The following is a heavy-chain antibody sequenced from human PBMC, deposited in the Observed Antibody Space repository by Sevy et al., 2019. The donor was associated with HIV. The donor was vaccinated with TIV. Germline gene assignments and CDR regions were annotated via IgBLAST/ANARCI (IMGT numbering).Heavy chain of an antibody. J-gene: IGHJ6*02. Sequence: GGSLRLSCVASGFTFSSYNFNWVRQAPGKGLELISFINSGSTIISHADSVKGRFTISRDRAEKSVYLQMNSLRVEDTAVYYCARDGGYSDYGMDLWGQGTTVTVSS. V-gene: IGHV3-48*01. CDR3: ARDGGYSDYGMDL. D-gene: IGHD2-15*01. CDR2: INSGSTII. CDR1: GFTFSSYN.